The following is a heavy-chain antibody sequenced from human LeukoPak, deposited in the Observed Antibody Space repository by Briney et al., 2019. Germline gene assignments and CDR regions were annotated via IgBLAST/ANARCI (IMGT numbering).Heavy chain of an antibody. V-gene: IGHV6-1*01. Sequence: SQTLSLTCAISGDSVSSNSAAWNWIRQSPSRGLEWLGRTYYRSKWYNDYAVSVKSQITINPDTSKNQFSLQLNSVTPEDTAVYYCARAESTMVRGVIMIPVGMDVWGQGTTVTVSS. CDR1: GDSVSSNSAA. CDR2: TYYRSKWYN. J-gene: IGHJ6*02. CDR3: ARAESTMVRGVIMIPVGMDV. D-gene: IGHD3-10*01.